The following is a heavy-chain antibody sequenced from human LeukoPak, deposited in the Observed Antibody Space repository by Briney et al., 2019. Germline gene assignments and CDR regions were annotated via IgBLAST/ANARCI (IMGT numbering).Heavy chain of an antibody. CDR2: ISSRSTTI. Sequence: GGSLRLSCAASGFTFSSYGLNWVRRAPGKGLEWLSYISSRSTTIYYADSVKGRFTISRDNAKNSLYLQMNSLRAEDTALYYCAKDISAADAFDIWGQGTMVTVSS. CDR1: GFTFSSYG. CDR3: AKDISAADAFDI. V-gene: IGHV3-48*04. D-gene: IGHD2-15*01. J-gene: IGHJ3*02.